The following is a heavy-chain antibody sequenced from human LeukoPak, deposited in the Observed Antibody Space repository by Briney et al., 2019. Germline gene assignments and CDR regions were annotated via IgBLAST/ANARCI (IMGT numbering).Heavy chain of an antibody. J-gene: IGHJ4*02. CDR3: ARDYYGDYALDY. CDR2: IKQDGSEK. Sequence: GGSLRLSGAASGFTCSSYWMSWVRQAPGKGLEWVANIKQDGSEKYYVDSVKGRFTISRDNAKNSLYLQMNSLRAEDTAVYYCARDYYGDYALDYWGQGTLVSVSS. CDR1: GFTCSSYW. D-gene: IGHD4-17*01. V-gene: IGHV3-7*01.